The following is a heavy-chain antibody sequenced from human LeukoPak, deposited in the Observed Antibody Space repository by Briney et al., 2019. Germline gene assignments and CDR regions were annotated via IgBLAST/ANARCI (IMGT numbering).Heavy chain of an antibody. Sequence: GGSLRLSCEASGFAFNSYDMTWVRRAPGKGLEWVSLITTDTYYADSVRGRFTISRDNSKNTLYLQMNSLRADDAAVYYCAKAGSGHYYDYWGQGTPVTVSS. J-gene: IGHJ4*02. D-gene: IGHD3-22*01. CDR2: ITTDT. V-gene: IGHV3-23*01. CDR1: GFAFNSYD. CDR3: AKAGSGHYYDY.